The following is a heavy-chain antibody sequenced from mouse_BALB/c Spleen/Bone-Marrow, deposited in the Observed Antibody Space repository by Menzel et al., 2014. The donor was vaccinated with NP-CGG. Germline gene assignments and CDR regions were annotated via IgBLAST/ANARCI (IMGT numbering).Heavy chain of an antibody. CDR3: AKMGYAMDY. J-gene: IGHJ4*01. V-gene: IGHV3-6*02. CDR2: ISYDGSN. Sequence: EVHLVESGPGLVKPSQSLSLTCSVTGYSITSGYYWNWIRQFPGNKLEWMGYISYDGSNNYNPSLKNRISITRDTSKNQFILKLNSVTTEDTATYYCAKMGYAMDYWGQGTSVTVSS. CDR1: GYSITSGYY.